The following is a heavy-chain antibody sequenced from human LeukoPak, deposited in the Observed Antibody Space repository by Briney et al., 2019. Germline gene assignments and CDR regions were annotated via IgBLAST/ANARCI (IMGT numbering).Heavy chain of an antibody. CDR3: ARIRGAQLWAFDY. J-gene: IGHJ4*02. CDR1: GYTFTIYD. V-gene: IGHV1-18*01. Sequence: ASVTVSCMASGYTFTIYDISWVRQAPGQGGEWMGWISADNGNTNYAQKLQGRVTMTTDTSTSTAYMELRSLRSDDTAVYYCARIRGAQLWAFDYWGQGTLVTVSS. D-gene: IGHD5-18*01. CDR2: ISADNGNT.